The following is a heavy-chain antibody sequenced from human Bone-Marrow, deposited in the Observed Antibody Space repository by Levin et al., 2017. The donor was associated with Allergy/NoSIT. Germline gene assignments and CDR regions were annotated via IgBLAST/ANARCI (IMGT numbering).Heavy chain of an antibody. J-gene: IGHJ3*01. CDR3: AKGTGDL. Sequence: PGGSLRLSCAASGFTFGDYAMHWVRQAPGKGLEWVAGISWSSEEIGYADSVKGRFTLSRDNDIYSLDLQMNSLRPEDTAFYYCAKGTGDLWGRGTVVTVSS. CDR2: ISWSSEEI. D-gene: IGHD3/OR15-3a*01. V-gene: IGHV3-9*01. CDR1: GFTFGDYA.